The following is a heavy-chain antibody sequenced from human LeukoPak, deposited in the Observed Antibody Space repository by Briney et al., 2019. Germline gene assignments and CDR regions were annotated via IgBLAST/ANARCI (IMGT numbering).Heavy chain of an antibody. D-gene: IGHD4-17*01. J-gene: IGHJ4*02. CDR3: ARGRGDYGDRHDY. Sequence: SETLSLTCAVYGGSFSGYYWSWIRQPPGKGLEWIGEINHSGSTNYNPSLKSRVTISVDTSKNQFSLKLSSVTAADTAVYCCARGRGDYGDRHDYWGQGTLVTVSS. V-gene: IGHV4-34*01. CDR2: INHSGST. CDR1: GGSFSGYY.